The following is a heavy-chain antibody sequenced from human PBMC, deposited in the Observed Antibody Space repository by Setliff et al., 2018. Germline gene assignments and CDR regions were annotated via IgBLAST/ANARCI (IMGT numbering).Heavy chain of an antibody. CDR2: IKEDGSEK. CDR1: GGSFSGYY. Sequence: PSETLSLTCAVYGGSFSGYYWSWIRQPPGKGLEWVANIKEDGSEKYYVDSVKGRFTISRDNAKNSLDLQMDSLRGEDTAVYYCVRDRWKVMVNKGDDAFDLWGQGTMVTVSS. CDR3: VRDRWKVMVNKGDDAFDL. D-gene: IGHD5-18*01. V-gene: IGHV3-7*01. J-gene: IGHJ3*01.